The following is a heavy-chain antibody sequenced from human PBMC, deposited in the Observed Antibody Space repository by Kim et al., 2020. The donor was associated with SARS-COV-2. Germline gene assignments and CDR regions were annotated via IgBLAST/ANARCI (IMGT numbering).Heavy chain of an antibody. CDR1: GFTFSSYE. D-gene: IGHD1-7*01. CDR3: ARAPTGTTWRELLGYYYYYGMDV. Sequence: GGSLRLSCAASGFTFSSYEMNWVRQAPGKGLEWVSYISSSGSTIYYADSVKGRFTISRDNAKNSLYLQMNSLRAEDTAVYYCARAPTGTTWRELLGYYYYYGMDVWGQGTTVTVSS. CDR2: ISSSGSTI. J-gene: IGHJ6*02. V-gene: IGHV3-48*03.